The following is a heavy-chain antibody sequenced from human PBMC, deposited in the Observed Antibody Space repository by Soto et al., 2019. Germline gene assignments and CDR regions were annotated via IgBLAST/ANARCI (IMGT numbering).Heavy chain of an antibody. CDR2: ISSNGGST. D-gene: IGHD5-12*01. J-gene: IGHJ3*02. CDR3: VKEAVEMATSNAFDI. CDR1: GFTFSSYA. V-gene: IGHV3-64D*06. Sequence: GSLRLSCSAAGFTFSSYAMHWVRQAPGKGLEYVSAISSNGGSTYYADSVKGRFTISRDNSKNTLYLQMSSLRAEDTAVYYCVKEAVEMATSNAFDIWGQGTMVTVSS.